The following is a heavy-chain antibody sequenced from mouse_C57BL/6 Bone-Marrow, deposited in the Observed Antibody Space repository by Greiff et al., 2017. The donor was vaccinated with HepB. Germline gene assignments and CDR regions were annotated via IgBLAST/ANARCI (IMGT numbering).Heavy chain of an antibody. J-gene: IGHJ1*03. Sequence: EVQVVESGGGLVKPGGSLKLSCAASGFTFSSYAMSWVRQTPEKRLEWVATISDGGSYTYYPDNVKGRLTISRDNAKNNLYLQMSHLKSEDTAMYYCARDDYDGDWYFDVWGTGTTVTVSS. CDR1: GFTFSSYA. V-gene: IGHV5-4*01. CDR3: ARDDYDGDWYFDV. CDR2: ISDGGSYT. D-gene: IGHD2-4*01.